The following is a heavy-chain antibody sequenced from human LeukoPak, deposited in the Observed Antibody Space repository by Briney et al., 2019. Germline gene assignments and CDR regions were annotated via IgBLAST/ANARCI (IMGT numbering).Heavy chain of an antibody. J-gene: IGHJ4*02. CDR1: GYTFTSYA. V-gene: IGHV1-3*03. CDR3: AREGSSGYDWGLIDY. Sequence: GASVKVSCKASGYTFTSYAMHWVRQAPGQRLEWMGWINAGNGNTKYSQEFQGRVTITRDTSASTAYMELSSLRSEDMAVYYCAREGSSGYDWGLIDYWGQGTLVTVSS. D-gene: IGHD5-12*01. CDR2: INAGNGNT.